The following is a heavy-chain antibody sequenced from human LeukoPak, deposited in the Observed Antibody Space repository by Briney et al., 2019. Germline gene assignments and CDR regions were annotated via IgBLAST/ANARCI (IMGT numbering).Heavy chain of an antibody. CDR3: ARSPIGGLVDY. Sequence: GESLKISCKGSGYSFTNYWIGWVRQMPGKGLEWMGWISAYNGNTNYAQKLQGRVTMTTDTSTSTAYMELRSLRSDDTAVYYCARSPIGGLVDYWGQGTLVTVSS. V-gene: IGHV1-18*04. CDR1: GYSFTNYW. CDR2: ISAYNGNT. J-gene: IGHJ4*02. D-gene: IGHD1-26*01.